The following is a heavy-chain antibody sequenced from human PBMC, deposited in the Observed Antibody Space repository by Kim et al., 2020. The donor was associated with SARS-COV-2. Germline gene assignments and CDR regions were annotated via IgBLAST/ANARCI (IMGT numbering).Heavy chain of an antibody. V-gene: IGHV3-43D*03. Sequence: GGSLRLSCAASGFTFGDCAMHWVRQAPGKGLEWVSLISWDGGSTYYADSVKGRFTISRDNSKNSLYLQMNSLRAEDTALYYCAKDSTDCSGGSCYSVAFDDWGQGTMVTVSS. J-gene: IGHJ4*02. CDR2: ISWDGGST. CDR1: GFTFGDCA. D-gene: IGHD2-15*01. CDR3: AKDSTDCSGGSCYSVAFDD.